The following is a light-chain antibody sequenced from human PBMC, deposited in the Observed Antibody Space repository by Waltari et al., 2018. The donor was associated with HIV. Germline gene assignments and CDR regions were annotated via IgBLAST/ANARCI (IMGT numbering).Light chain of an antibody. V-gene: IGLV3-21*04. Sequence: SYVLTQPPSVSVAPGKTARITCGGHNIGSKSVHWYQQKPGQAPVLVIYYDSDRPSGIPERFSGSNSGNTATLTISRVEAGDEADYYCQVWDSSSDHHWVFGGGTKLTVL. CDR3: QVWDSSSDHHWV. CDR1: NIGSKS. CDR2: YDS. J-gene: IGLJ3*02.